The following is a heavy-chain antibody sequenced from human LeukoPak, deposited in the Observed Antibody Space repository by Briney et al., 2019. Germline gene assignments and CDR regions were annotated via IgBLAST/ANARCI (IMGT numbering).Heavy chain of an antibody. D-gene: IGHD2-15*01. CDR2: ISSSGSTI. CDR1: GFTFSSYE. Sequence: PGGSLRLSCAASGFTFSSYEMNWVRQAPGKGLEWVSYISSSGSTIYYADSVKGRFTISRDNAKNSLYLQMNSLRAEDTAVYYCARVGGYCSGGRCSPNWFDPWGQGTLVTVSS. CDR3: ARVGGYCSGGRCSPNWFDP. J-gene: IGHJ5*02. V-gene: IGHV3-48*03.